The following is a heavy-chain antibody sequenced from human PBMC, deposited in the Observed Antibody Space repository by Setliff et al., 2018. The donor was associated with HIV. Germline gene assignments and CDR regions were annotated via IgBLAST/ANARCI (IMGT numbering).Heavy chain of an antibody. J-gene: IGHJ6*03. Sequence: SETLSLTCAVYGESFNTYFWSWIRQPPGKGLEWIGQINHSGSTNYNPSLKSGVTISLDTSKSQFSLKLTSVTPADTAVYYCVRGVIDRYYYMDVWGKGTTVTAP. CDR1: GESFNTYF. CDR3: VRGVIDRYYYMDV. CDR2: INHSGST. V-gene: IGHV4-34*01.